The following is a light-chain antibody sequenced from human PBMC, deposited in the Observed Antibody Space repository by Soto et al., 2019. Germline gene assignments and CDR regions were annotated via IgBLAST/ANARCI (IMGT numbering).Light chain of an antibody. Sequence: DIQKTQSPSTLSASVGDRVTITCRASQSISSWLAWYQQKPGKAPKLLIYDASSLEGGVPSRFSGCGSGTELALTISSLPPADFAACCCQQFYSYFPSWTVGQETTVDI. CDR2: DAS. CDR3: QQFYSYFPSWT. V-gene: IGKV1-5*01. CDR1: QSISSW. J-gene: IGKJ1*01.